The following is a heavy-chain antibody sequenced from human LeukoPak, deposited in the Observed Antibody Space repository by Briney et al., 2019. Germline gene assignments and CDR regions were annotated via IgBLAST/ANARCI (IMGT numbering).Heavy chain of an antibody. CDR2: LTDTGYTT. V-gene: IGHV3-23*01. CDR1: GFTFSSYA. J-gene: IGHJ4*02. D-gene: IGHD3-22*01. CDR3: VKGSSAYYYDY. Sequence: GGSLRLSCAASGFTFSSYAMHWVRQAPGQGLEWISALTDTGYTTYYRDSVKGRFTTSRDNSKNTLYLQMSSLRAEDTALYYCVKGSSAYYYDYWGQGTLVTVSS.